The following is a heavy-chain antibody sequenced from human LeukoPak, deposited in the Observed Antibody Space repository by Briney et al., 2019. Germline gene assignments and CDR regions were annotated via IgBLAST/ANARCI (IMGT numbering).Heavy chain of an antibody. V-gene: IGHV3-23*01. CDR1: GFTFSSYG. J-gene: IGHJ4*02. Sequence: GGSLRLSCAASGFTFSSYGMSWVRQAPGKGLEWVSAISGSGGSTYYADSVKGRFTISRDNSKNTLYLQMNSLRAEDTAVYYCAKDITMIVVVITGPHYFDYWGQGTLVTVSS. D-gene: IGHD3-22*01. CDR2: ISGSGGST. CDR3: AKDITMIVVVITGPHYFDY.